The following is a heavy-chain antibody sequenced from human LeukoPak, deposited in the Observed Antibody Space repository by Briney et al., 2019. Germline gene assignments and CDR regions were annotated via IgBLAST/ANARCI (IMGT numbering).Heavy chain of an antibody. CDR1: GGSISSSSYY. CDR3: ATVIPTKSDRDY. J-gene: IGHJ4*02. Sequence: SETLSLTCTVSGGSISSSSYYWGWIRQPPGKGLEWIGSIYYSGSTYYNPSLKSPVTISVDTSKNQFSLKLSSVTAADTAVYYCATVIPTKSDRDYWGQGTLVTVSS. V-gene: IGHV4-39*01. D-gene: IGHD3-16*02. CDR2: IYYSGST.